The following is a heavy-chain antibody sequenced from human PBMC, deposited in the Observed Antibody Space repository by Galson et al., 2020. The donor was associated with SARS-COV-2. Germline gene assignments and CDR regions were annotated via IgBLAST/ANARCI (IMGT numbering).Heavy chain of an antibody. V-gene: IGHV3-11*01. Sequence: GGSLRLSCAASGFTFSDYYMSWIRQAPGKGLEWVSYISSSGSTIYYADSVKGRFTISRDNAKNSLYLQMNSLRAEDTAVYYCARAVVLHYYDSSGYYSDYYYYYGMDVWGQGTTVTVSS. CDR1: GFTFSDYY. D-gene: IGHD3-22*01. J-gene: IGHJ6*02. CDR2: ISSSGSTI. CDR3: ARAVVLHYYDSSGYYSDYYYYYGMDV.